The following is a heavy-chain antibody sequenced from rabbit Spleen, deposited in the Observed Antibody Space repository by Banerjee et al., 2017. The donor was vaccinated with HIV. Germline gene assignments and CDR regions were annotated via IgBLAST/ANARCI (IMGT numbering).Heavy chain of an antibody. J-gene: IGHJ4*01. CDR2: IDGGDSDDT. V-gene: IGHV1S45*01. CDR3: ARGSAAMTMVITGYYLNL. D-gene: IGHD2-1*01. Sequence: QEQLEESGGDLVKPEGSLTLTCTASGFSFSSGYDMCWVRQAPGKGPEWIACIDGGDSDDTWYASWAKGRITISKTSSTTVTLQMTSLTAADTATYFCARGSAAMTMVITGYYLNLWGPGTLVTVS. CDR1: GFSFSSGYD.